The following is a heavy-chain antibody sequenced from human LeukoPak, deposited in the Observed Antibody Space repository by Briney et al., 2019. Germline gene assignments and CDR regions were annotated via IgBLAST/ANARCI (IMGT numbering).Heavy chain of an antibody. J-gene: IGHJ4*02. CDR3: ARRKYYYDSSGFDY. CDR2: IIPIFGTA. Sequence: SVTVSCKASGGTFSSYATSWVRQAPGQGLEWMGGIIPIFGTANYAQKFQGRVTITADKSTSTAYMELSSLRSEDTAVYYCARRKYYYDSSGFDYWGQGTLVTVSS. V-gene: IGHV1-69*06. CDR1: GGTFSSYA. D-gene: IGHD3-22*01.